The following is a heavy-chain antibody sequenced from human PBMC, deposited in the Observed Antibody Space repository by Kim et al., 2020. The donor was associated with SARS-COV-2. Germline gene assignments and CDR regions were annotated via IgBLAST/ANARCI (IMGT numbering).Heavy chain of an antibody. J-gene: IGHJ6*02. CDR3: ARERITIFGVVIPYYYGMDV. V-gene: IGHV3-30*07. D-gene: IGHD3-3*01. Sequence: RFTNSRDNSKNTLYLQMNSLRAEDTAVYYCARERITIFGVVIPYYYGMDVWGQGTTVTVSS.